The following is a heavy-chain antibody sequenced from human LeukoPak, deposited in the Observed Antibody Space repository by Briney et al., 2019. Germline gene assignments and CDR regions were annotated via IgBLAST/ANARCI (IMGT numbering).Heavy chain of an antibody. D-gene: IGHD6-13*01. J-gene: IGHJ4*02. CDR2: ISSSSSYI. Sequence: GGSLGLSCATSAFIFNNAWMSWVRQAPGKGLEWVSSISSSSSYIYYADSVKGRFTISRDNAKNSLYLQMNSLRAEDTAVYYCARDRRERYSSSWYSPYWGQGTLVTVSS. CDR3: ARDRRERYSSSWYSPY. V-gene: IGHV3-21*01. CDR1: AFIFNNAW.